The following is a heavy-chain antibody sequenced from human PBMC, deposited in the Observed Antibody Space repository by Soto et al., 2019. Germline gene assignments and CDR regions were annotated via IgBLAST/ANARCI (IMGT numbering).Heavy chain of an antibody. CDR1: GYAFTTYG. CDR2: ISAHCGNT. V-gene: IGHV1-18*01. Sequence: QVHLVQSGAEVKKPGASVKVSCKGSGYAFTTYGITWVRQAPGQGLEWMGWISAHCGNTNYAQKLQGRVTVTRDTSTSTAYMELRSLRSDDTAVYYCARGRYGDYWGQGALVTVSS. D-gene: IGHD1-1*01. J-gene: IGHJ4*02. CDR3: ARGRYGDY.